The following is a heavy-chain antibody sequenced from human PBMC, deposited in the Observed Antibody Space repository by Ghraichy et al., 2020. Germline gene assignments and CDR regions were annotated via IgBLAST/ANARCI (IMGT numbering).Heavy chain of an antibody. D-gene: IGHD3-10*01. CDR1: GLIFSSYW. V-gene: IGHV3-7*03. CDR2: INQDGREK. Sequence: GGSLRLSCADSGLIFSSYWMTWVRQAPGKGLEWVANINQDGREKYYVGSVKGRFTISRDNAKNSLYLQMNNLSAEDTAVYYCSSGDTFDIWGRGTMVTVSS. J-gene: IGHJ3*02. CDR3: SSGDTFDI.